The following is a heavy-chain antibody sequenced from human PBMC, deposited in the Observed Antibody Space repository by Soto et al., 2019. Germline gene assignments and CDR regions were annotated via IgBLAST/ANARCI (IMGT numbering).Heavy chain of an antibody. CDR3: GVQYDY. CDR2: ISGRTGDT. Sequence: GGSLRLSXEASGLNFTKHPMIWVRQGPGKGLEWVAAISGRTGDTAYADSVRGRFTLSRDSSTYTMFLQMNRLRAEDTAVYYCGVQYDYWGQGTLVTVSS. V-gene: IGHV3-23*01. J-gene: IGHJ4*02. CDR1: GLNFTKHP.